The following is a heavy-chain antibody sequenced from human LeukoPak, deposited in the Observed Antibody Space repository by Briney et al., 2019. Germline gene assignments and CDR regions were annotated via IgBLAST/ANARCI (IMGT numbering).Heavy chain of an antibody. Sequence: GASVKVSCKASGGTFSSYAISWVRQAPGQGLEWMGRIIPILGIANYAQKFQGRVTITADKYTSTAYMELSRLRSEDTAVYYCARGGDYGDYFDYWGQGTLVTVSS. V-gene: IGHV1-69*04. CDR2: IIPILGIA. J-gene: IGHJ4*02. CDR1: GGTFSSYA. D-gene: IGHD3-16*01. CDR3: ARGGDYGDYFDY.